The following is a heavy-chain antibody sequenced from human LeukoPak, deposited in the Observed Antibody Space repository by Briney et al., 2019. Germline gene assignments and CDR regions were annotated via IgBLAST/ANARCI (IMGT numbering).Heavy chain of an antibody. CDR1: GYIFTNYG. J-gene: IGHJ5*02. Sequence: ASVKVSCKASGYIFTNYGIGWVRQAPGQGLEWMGWINPNSGGTNYAQKFQGRVTMTRDTSISTAYMELSRLRSDDTAVYYCAGGPRNYGNWFDPRGQGTLVTVSS. CDR2: INPNSGGT. D-gene: IGHD1-7*01. V-gene: IGHV1-2*02. CDR3: AGGPRNYGNWFDP.